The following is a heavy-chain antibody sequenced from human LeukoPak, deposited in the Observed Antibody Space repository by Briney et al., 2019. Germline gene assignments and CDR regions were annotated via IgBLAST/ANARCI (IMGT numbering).Heavy chain of an antibody. J-gene: IGHJ4*02. Sequence: ASVKVSFKASGYTFTSYYMHWVRQAPGQGLEWMGIINPSSGGTSYPQKFQGRVTMTRDTSTSTVYMELSSLRSDDTAVYYCARGGGSGWYHYIDYWGQGTLVTVSA. V-gene: IGHV1-46*01. CDR1: GYTFTSYY. D-gene: IGHD6-19*01. CDR3: ARGGGSGWYHYIDY. CDR2: INPSSGGT.